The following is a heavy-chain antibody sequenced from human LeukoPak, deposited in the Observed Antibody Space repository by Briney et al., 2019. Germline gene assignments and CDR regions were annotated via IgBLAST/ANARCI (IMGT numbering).Heavy chain of an antibody. CDR3: ATTGLPAASDY. V-gene: IGHV5-51*01. CDR2: IYPCDSYT. J-gene: IGHJ4*02. Sequence: SIAIIYPCDSYTIYSPSFQRQVTISADKSISTAYLQWSSLKASDTAMYYCATTGLPAASDYWGQGTLVTVSS. D-gene: IGHD2-2*01.